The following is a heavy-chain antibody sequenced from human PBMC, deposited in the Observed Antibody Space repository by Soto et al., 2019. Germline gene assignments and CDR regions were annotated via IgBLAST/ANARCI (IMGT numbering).Heavy chain of an antibody. Sequence: QVQLEQSGTEATKPGSSVQVSCKVSGDTFRSNGIGWVRQVPGQGLDWMVGIFPIYGTVNYAVKFFGTITITADKSTSIAYIKCSALSRGAMGMFYCAREGGVTGMTTSLDSWGHRTVVSVS. CDR3: AREGGVTGMTTSLDS. CDR2: IFPIYGTV. J-gene: IGHJ5*01. V-gene: IGHV1-69*14. CDR1: GDTFRSNG. D-gene: IGHD4-4*01.